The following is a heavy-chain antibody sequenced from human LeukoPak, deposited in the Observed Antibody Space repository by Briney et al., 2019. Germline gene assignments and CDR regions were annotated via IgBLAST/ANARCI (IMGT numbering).Heavy chain of an antibody. V-gene: IGHV3-64*01. CDR2: ITSNGGTT. D-gene: IGHD4-23*01. Sequence: GGSLRLSCAASGFTFSIYGMVWVRQAPGKGLEYVSGITSNGGTTHYGNSVKGRFTISRDNSKDTLYLQMGSLRTEDMAVYYCARGIRWASDYWGQGSLVTVAS. J-gene: IGHJ4*02. CDR1: GFTFSIYG. CDR3: ARGIRWASDY.